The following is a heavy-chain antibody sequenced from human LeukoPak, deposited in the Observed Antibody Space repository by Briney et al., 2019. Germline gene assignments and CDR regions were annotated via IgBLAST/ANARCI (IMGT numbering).Heavy chain of an antibody. Sequence: PSETLSLTCAVYGGSFSGYYWSWIRQPPGKGLEWIGEINHSGSTNYNPSLKSRVTISVDTSKNQFSLKLSSVTAADTAVYYCARQGYYDSSGYYVDAFDIWGQGTMVTVSS. D-gene: IGHD3-22*01. CDR2: INHSGST. CDR1: GGSFSGYY. CDR3: ARQGYYDSSGYYVDAFDI. J-gene: IGHJ3*02. V-gene: IGHV4-34*01.